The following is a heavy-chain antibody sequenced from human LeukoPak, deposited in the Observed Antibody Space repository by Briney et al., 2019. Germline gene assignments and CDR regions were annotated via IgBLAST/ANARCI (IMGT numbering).Heavy chain of an antibody. D-gene: IGHD6-19*01. J-gene: IGHJ5*02. V-gene: IGHV1-2*02. CDR2: INPNSGGT. CDR1: GYTFTGYY. Sequence: ASVKVSCKASGYTFTGYYMHWVRQAPGQGLEWMGWINPNSGGTNYAQKFQGRVTMTRDTSISTAYMELSRLRSDDTAVYYCARGIAVAVGNWFDPWGQGTLVTASS. CDR3: ARGIAVAVGNWFDP.